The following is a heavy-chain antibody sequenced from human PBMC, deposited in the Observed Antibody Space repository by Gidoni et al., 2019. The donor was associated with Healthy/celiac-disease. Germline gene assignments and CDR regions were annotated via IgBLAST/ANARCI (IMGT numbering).Heavy chain of an antibody. V-gene: IGHV4-34*01. CDR2: INHSGST. J-gene: IGHJ4*02. Sequence: QVQLQQWGAGLLKPSETLSLTCAVSAGSFSGYYWSWIPRPPGKGLEWIGEINHSGSTNYNPSLKSRDTISVDTSKNQFSLKLSSVTAAGTAVYYCARGRQDIVVVTATLDYWGQGTLVTVSS. D-gene: IGHD2-21*02. CDR1: AGSFSGYY. CDR3: ARGRQDIVVVTATLDY.